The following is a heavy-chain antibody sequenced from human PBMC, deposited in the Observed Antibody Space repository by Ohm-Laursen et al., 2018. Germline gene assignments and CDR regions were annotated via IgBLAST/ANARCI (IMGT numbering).Heavy chain of an antibody. CDR3: TTVLGIAVAGTNYFDY. V-gene: IGHV3-15*01. D-gene: IGHD6-19*01. CDR2: IKSKTDGGTT. J-gene: IGHJ4*02. Sequence: SLRLSCSASGFIVSSNYMSRVRQAPGKGLEWVGRIKSKTDGGTTDYAAPVKGRFTISRDDSKNTLYLQMNSLKTEDTAVYYCTTVLGIAVAGTNYFDYWGQGTLVTVSS. CDR1: GFIVSSNY.